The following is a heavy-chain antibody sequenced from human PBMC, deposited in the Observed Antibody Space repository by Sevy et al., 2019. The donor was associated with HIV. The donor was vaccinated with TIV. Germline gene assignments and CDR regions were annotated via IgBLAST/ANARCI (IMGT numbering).Heavy chain of an antibody. V-gene: IGHV3-11*01. Sequence: GGSLRLACAASGFTFSDYYMSWIRRAPGKGLEWVSYISSSGSTIDYADSVKGRFTISRDNAKNSLYLQMNSLRAEDTAVYYCARGLFPRRTDGYNTTLYNWFDPWGQGTLVTVSS. D-gene: IGHD5-12*01. CDR2: ISSSGSTI. CDR1: GFTFSDYY. J-gene: IGHJ5*02. CDR3: ARGLFPRRTDGYNTTLYNWFDP.